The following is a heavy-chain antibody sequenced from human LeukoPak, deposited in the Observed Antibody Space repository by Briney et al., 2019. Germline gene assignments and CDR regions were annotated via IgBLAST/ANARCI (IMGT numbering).Heavy chain of an antibody. Sequence: SGTLSLTCTVSGDSINSGIWWTWVRQPPGKGLGWVGEIFRDGRTNYNPSLKSRITMSLDKSKNQLSLKVNSVTAADTAVYYCARNGGKSDFGYWGQGTLVTVSS. CDR1: GDSINSGIW. J-gene: IGHJ4*02. V-gene: IGHV4-4*02. CDR2: IFRDGRT. CDR3: ARNGGKSDFGY. D-gene: IGHD4-23*01.